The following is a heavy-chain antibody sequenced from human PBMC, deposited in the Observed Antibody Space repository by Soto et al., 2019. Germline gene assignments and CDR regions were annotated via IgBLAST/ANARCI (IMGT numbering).Heavy chain of an antibody. D-gene: IGHD3-3*02. CDR2: ILYLGSS. V-gene: IGHV4-39*01. J-gene: IGHJ5*02. CDR3: ARHSLALRKNNWFDP. CDR1: GDSIISSDFY. Sequence: SETLSLTCTVSGDSIISSDFYWGWVRQPPGKGLEWIGSILYLGSSYYNPSLKSRVTMSVDTSKNQFSLRLRSVTAADTALYFCARHSLALRKNNWFDPWGQGIMVTVSS.